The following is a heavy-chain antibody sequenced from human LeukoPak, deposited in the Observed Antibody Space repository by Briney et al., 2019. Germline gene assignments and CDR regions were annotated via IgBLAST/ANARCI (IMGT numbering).Heavy chain of an antibody. J-gene: IGHJ6*02. CDR2: IYHSGST. V-gene: IGHV4-59*12. D-gene: IGHD2-2*02. CDR3: ARGRYCSSTSCYRVGYYYYGMDV. Sequence: SETLSLTCTVSGGSISSYYWSWIRQPPGKGLEWIGYIYHSGSTYYNPSLKSRVTISVDRSKNQFSLKLSSVTAADTAVYYCARGRYCSSTSCYRVGYYYYGMDVWGQGTTVTVSS. CDR1: GGSISSYY.